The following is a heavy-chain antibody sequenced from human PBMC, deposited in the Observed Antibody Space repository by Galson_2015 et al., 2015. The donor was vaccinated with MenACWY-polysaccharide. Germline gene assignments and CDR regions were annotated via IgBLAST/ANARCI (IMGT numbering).Heavy chain of an antibody. CDR2: MNPNSGNT. D-gene: IGHD2-21*01. CDR3: ARVIPRKYAFADS. Sequence: SVKVSCKASGYNFTSYAINWVRQATGQGLEWMGWMNPNSGNTAYAQNFQGRVTLSINSAITTAYMELSSLRSEDTAVYYCARVIPRKYAFADSWGQGPLVPV. V-gene: IGHV1-8*01. CDR1: GYNFTSYA. J-gene: IGHJ4*02.